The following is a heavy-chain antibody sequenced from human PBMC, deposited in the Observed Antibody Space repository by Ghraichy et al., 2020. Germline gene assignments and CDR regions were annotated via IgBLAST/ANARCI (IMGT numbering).Heavy chain of an antibody. CDR3: ARETIAAAGTIMGYYYYGMDV. J-gene: IGHJ6*02. V-gene: IGHV4-34*01. CDR1: GGSFSGYY. CDR2: INHSGST. D-gene: IGHD6-13*01. Sequence: SQTLSLTCAVYGGSFSGYYWSWIRQPPGKGLEWIGEINHSGSTNYNPSLKSRVTISVDTSKNQFSLKLSSVTAADTAVYYCARETIAAAGTIMGYYYYGMDVWGQGTTVTVSS.